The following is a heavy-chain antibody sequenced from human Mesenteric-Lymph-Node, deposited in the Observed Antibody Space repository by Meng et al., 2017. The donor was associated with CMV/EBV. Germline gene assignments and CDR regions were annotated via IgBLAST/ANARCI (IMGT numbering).Heavy chain of an antibody. CDR3: ARGVYSGSPGSYFDY. Sequence: ASVKVSCKTPGYTFTGNYIHWVRQAPGQGLEWMGWINPNSGGTNYAQKFQGRVTMTRDTSISTAYMELSRLRSDDTAVYYCARGVYSGSPGSYFDYWGQGTLVTVSS. J-gene: IGHJ4*02. V-gene: IGHV1-2*02. D-gene: IGHD1-26*01. CDR2: INPNSGGT. CDR1: GYTFTGNY.